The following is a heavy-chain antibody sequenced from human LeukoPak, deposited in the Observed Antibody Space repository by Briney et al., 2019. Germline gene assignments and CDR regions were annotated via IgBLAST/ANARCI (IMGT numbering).Heavy chain of an antibody. J-gene: IGHJ4*02. Sequence: SETLSLTCTVSGSSISSYYWSWIRQPPGKGLEWIGYIYYSGSTNYNPSLKSRVTISVDTSKNQFSLKLSSVTAADTAVYYCAGGGSWELPNFDYWGQGTLVTVSS. CDR1: GSSISSYY. CDR3: AGGGSWELPNFDY. V-gene: IGHV4-59*01. CDR2: IYYSGST. D-gene: IGHD1-26*01.